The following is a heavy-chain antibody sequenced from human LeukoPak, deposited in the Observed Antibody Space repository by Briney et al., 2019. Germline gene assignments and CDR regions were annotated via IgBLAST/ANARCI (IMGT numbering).Heavy chain of an antibody. CDR1: GYTFNSYG. Sequence: ASVKVFCKASGYTFNSYGFSWVRQAPGQGLEWMGWISAYNGNTNYAQKLQGRVTMTTDASTSTAYMELRSLRSDDTAVYYCARDRAAAANWFDPWGQGTLVTVSS. D-gene: IGHD6-13*01. CDR2: ISAYNGNT. J-gene: IGHJ5*02. V-gene: IGHV1-18*01. CDR3: ARDRAAAANWFDP.